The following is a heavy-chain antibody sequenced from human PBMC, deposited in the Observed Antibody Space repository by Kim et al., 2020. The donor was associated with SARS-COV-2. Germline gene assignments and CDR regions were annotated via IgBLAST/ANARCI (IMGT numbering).Heavy chain of an antibody. J-gene: IGHJ5*02. CDR2: IYYSGST. CDR1: GGSVSSGSYY. V-gene: IGHV4-61*01. D-gene: IGHD2-15*01. Sequence: SETLSLTCTVSGGSVSSGSYYWSWIRQPPGKGLEWIGYIYYSGSTNYNPSLKSRVTISVDTSKNQFSLKLSSVTAADTAVYYCAREPYCSGGSCYSSWFDPWGQGTLVTVSS. CDR3: AREPYCSGGSCYSSWFDP.